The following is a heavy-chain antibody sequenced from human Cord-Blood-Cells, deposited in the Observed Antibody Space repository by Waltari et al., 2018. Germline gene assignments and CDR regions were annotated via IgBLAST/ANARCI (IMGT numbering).Heavy chain of an antibody. CDR3: AHSRYYDSSAFDI. CDR2: IYWDDDN. D-gene: IGHD3-22*01. V-gene: IGHV2-5*02. Sequence: QITLKESGPTLGKPTQSLTLTCTFSGSSLSTSGVGVGWIRQPPGKALERLARIYWDDDNRYIPTLQSRLTITKDNSKNQVVLTMTTMDPVDTATYYCAHSRYYDSSAFDIWGQGTMVTVSS. CDR1: GSSLSTSGVG. J-gene: IGHJ3*02.